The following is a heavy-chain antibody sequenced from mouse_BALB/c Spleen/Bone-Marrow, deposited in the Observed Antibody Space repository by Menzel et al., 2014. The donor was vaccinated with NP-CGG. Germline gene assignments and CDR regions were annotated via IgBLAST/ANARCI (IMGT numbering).Heavy chain of an antibody. J-gene: IGHJ2*01. V-gene: IGHV1-26*01. CDR1: GYSFTGYY. CDR3: TMDIFFVF. CDR2: VNPNNGGT. Sequence: EVQLQQSGPDLVKPGASVKISCKASGYSFTGYYMHWVKQSHGKSLEWIGRVNPNNGGTSYNQKFKGKALLTVDKSSSTAYVALQRVTSEVCAVYYCTMDIFFVFWRQGTTLTVPS.